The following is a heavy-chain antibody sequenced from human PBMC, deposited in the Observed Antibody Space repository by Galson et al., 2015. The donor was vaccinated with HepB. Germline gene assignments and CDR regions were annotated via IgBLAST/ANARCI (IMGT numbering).Heavy chain of an antibody. CDR1: GGAISGHY. CDR2: IYYSGSS. V-gene: IGHV4-59*11. Sequence: SETLSLTCTVSGGAISGHYWSWIRQPPGKGLECLGYIYYSGSSDYNPSLKSRVTMSVDTSKNQFSLKLGSVTAADTAIYYCTRATAGSSDYWGQGTLVIVSS. J-gene: IGHJ4*02. CDR3: TRATAGSSDY. D-gene: IGHD1-1*01.